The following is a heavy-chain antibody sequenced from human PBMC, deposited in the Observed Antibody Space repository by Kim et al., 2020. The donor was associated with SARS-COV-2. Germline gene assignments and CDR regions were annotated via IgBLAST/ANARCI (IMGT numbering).Heavy chain of an antibody. V-gene: IGHV3-23*01. J-gene: IGHJ5*01. Sequence: GGSLSLSCAASGFTFNGYGMSWVRQAPGKGLEWDSIISGSGDHTYYADPVKGRLTIGRDNSRKTLYLQMNSLTAEDTAVYYCATGDCSSSSCYTTDSWG. CDR2: ISGSGDHT. CDR1: GFTFNGYG. D-gene: IGHD2-2*01. CDR3: ATGDCSSSSCYTTDS.